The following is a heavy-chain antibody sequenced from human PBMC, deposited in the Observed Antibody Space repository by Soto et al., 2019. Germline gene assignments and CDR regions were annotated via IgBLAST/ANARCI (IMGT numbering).Heavy chain of an antibody. CDR3: ARDLGSGWYNY. J-gene: IGHJ4*02. Sequence: SVKVSCKASGGAFSSYAISWVRQAPGQGLEWMGGIIPIFGTANYAQKFQGRVTITADESKSTAYMELSSLRSDDTAVYYCARDLGSGWYNYWGKGTLVTVSS. V-gene: IGHV1-69*13. D-gene: IGHD6-19*01. CDR2: IIPIFGTA. CDR1: GGAFSSYA.